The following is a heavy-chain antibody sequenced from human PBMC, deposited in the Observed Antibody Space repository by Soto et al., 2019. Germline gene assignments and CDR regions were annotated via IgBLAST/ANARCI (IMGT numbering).Heavy chain of an antibody. CDR2: IIPFHGVT. CDR1: GGTFSPYT. V-gene: IGHV1-69*08. D-gene: IGHD3-10*01. Sequence: QVQLVQSGAEVKKPGSSVKVSCKASGGTFSPYTINWVRQAPGQGLEWMGRIIPFHGVTNYAQKFQARVTITADKSTSTAYMELSGLRFEDTAMYYCTRDWEITVSTWSFGGFWGRGTLVTVYS. J-gene: IGHJ4*02. CDR3: TRDWEITVSTWSFGGF.